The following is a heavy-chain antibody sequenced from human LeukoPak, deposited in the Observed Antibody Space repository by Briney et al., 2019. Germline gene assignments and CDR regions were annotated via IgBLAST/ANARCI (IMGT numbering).Heavy chain of an antibody. CDR1: GYSFTSYW. Sequence: GESLKISCMGSGYSFTSYWIGWVRQMPGKGLEGMGIIYPGDSDTRYSPSFQGQVTISADKSISPAYLQWSSLKASDTAMYYCARQLWYYDSSGYSYWGQGTLVTVSS. V-gene: IGHV5-51*01. CDR3: ARQLWYYDSSGYSY. J-gene: IGHJ4*02. D-gene: IGHD3-22*01. CDR2: IYPGDSDT.